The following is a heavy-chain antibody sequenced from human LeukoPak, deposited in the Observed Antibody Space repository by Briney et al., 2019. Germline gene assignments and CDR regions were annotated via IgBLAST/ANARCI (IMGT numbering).Heavy chain of an antibody. CDR1: GGSFSGYY. CDR2: INDSGST. J-gene: IGHJ4*02. D-gene: IGHD3-9*01. V-gene: IGHV4-34*01. Sequence: SETLSLTCADYGGSFSGYYWSWIRQPPGKGLEWSGEINDSGSTNYNPSLKSRVTISVDASKNQFSLKLSSVTAARTAAYYFARVSTWDDILTGYEYYFDYWGQGTLVTVSS. CDR3: ARVSTWDDILTGYEYYFDY.